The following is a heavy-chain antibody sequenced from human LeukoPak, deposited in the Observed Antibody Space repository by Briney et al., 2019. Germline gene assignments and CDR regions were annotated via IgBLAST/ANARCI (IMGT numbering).Heavy chain of an antibody. J-gene: IGHJ4*02. CDR2: ISSSSSTI. CDR3: ARDDYYGSGKLDY. CDR1: GFTFSSYS. Sequence: GGSLRLSCAASGFTFSSYSMNWVGQAPGKGLDWVSYISSSSSTIYYADSVKGRFTISRDNAKNSLYLQMNSLRDEDTAVYYCARDDYYGSGKLDYWGQGTLVTVSS. V-gene: IGHV3-48*02. D-gene: IGHD3-10*01.